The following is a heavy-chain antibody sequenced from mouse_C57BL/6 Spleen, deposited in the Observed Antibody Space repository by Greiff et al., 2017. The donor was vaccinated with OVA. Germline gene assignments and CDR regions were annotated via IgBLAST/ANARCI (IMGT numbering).Heavy chain of an antibody. V-gene: IGHV1-54*01. Sequence: QVQLQQSGAELVRPGTSVKVSCKASGYAFTNYLIEWVKQRPGQGLEWIGVINPGSGGTNYNEKFKGKATLTADKSSSTAYMQLSSLTSEDSAVYFCARARVRRFAWFAYWGQGTLVTVSA. CDR2: INPGSGGT. J-gene: IGHJ3*01. CDR1: GYAFTNYL. CDR3: ARARVRRFAWFAY. D-gene: IGHD2-14*01.